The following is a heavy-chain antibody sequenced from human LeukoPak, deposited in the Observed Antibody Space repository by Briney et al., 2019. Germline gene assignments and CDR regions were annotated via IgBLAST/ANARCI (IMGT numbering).Heavy chain of an antibody. V-gene: IGHV3-66*01. D-gene: IGHD2-2*01. CDR2: IYSGGST. CDR3: TTDGKEVVPAARFDY. Sequence: GGSLRLSCAASGFTVSTNYMSWVRQAPGKGLEWVSVIYSGGSTYYADSVKGRFTISRDNSKDTLYLQMSSLRAEDTAVYYCTTDGKEVVPAARFDYWGQGTLVTVSS. J-gene: IGHJ4*02. CDR1: GFTVSTNY.